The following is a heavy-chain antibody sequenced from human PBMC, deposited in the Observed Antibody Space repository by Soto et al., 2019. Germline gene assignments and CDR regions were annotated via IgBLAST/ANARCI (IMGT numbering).Heavy chain of an antibody. D-gene: IGHD5-18*01. V-gene: IGHV4-30-2*01. Sequence: QLQLQESGSGLVKPSQTLSLTCAVSGGSISSGGYSWSWIRQPPGKGLEWIGYIYHSGSTYYNPSRKSRVTISVDRSKNQFSLKLSSVTAADTAVYYCARGVPVWLTTKGYFDYWGQGTLVTVSS. CDR1: GGSISSGGYS. J-gene: IGHJ4*02. CDR2: IYHSGST. CDR3: ARGVPVWLTTKGYFDY.